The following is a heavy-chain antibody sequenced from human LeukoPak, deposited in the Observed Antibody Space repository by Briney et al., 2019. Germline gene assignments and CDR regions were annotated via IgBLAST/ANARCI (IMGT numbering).Heavy chain of an antibody. Sequence: ASVKVSCKASGYTFTSYGISWVRQAPGQGLEWMGWISAYNGNTNYAQKLQGRVTMTTDTSTSTAYMELRSLRSDDTAVYYCARGADYYGSVSRDYGMDVWGKGTTVTVSS. D-gene: IGHD3-10*01. V-gene: IGHV1-18*04. CDR1: GYTFTSYG. CDR2: ISAYNGNT. J-gene: IGHJ6*04. CDR3: ARGADYYGSVSRDYGMDV.